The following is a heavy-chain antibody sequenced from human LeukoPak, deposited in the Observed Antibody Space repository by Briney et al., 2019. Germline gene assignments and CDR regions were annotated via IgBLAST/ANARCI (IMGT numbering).Heavy chain of an antibody. CDR2: IYYSGST. J-gene: IGHJ4*02. Sequence: SETLSLXCTVSGGSISSYYWSWIRQPPGKGLEWIGYIYYSGSTNYNPSLKSRVTISVDTSKNQFSLKLSSVTAADTAVYYCARGWFGELKGVLFDYWGQRTLVTVSS. CDR1: GGSISSYY. D-gene: IGHD3-10*01. V-gene: IGHV4-59*01. CDR3: ARGWFGELKGVLFDY.